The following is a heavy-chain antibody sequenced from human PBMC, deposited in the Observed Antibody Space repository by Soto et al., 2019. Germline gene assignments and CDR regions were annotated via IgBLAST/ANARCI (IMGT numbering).Heavy chain of an antibody. Sequence: WASVKVSCKASGYTFTSYGISWVRQAPGQGLEWMGWISAYNGNTNYAQKLQGRVTMTTDTSTSTAYMELRSLRSDDTAVYYCASVPLRYFDWLPPPGRYGMDVWGQGNTVTVSS. V-gene: IGHV1-18*04. CDR3: ASVPLRYFDWLPPPGRYGMDV. D-gene: IGHD3-9*01. CDR2: ISAYNGNT. CDR1: GYTFTSYG. J-gene: IGHJ6*02.